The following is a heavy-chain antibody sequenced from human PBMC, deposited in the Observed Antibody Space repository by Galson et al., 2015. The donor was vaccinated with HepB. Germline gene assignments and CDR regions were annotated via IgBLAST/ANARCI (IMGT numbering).Heavy chain of an antibody. CDR2: ISAYNGNT. D-gene: IGHD2-2*01. CDR1: GSTFTSHG. V-gene: IGHV1-18*04. Sequence: SVTVSCKASGSTFTSHGISWVRQAPGQGLEWMGWISAYNGNTNYAQKLQGRVTMTTDTSTSTAYMELRSLRSDDTAVYYCARVLGCSSTSCYPIGYFDLWGRGTLVTVSS. J-gene: IGHJ2*01. CDR3: ARVLGCSSTSCYPIGYFDL.